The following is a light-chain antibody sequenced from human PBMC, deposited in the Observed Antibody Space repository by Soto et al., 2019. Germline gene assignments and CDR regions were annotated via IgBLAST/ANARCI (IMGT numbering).Light chain of an antibody. V-gene: IGKV3-15*01. Sequence: EIVMTQSPATLSVSPGETATLSCRASQSITSELAWYQQKPGQPHRLLIYGASTRAAGVPARFTGSGSGSEFTLTSSGLQSEDFAVYYCQQGHNWPLTFGQGTRLEI. CDR2: GAS. CDR1: QSITSE. CDR3: QQGHNWPLT. J-gene: IGKJ2*01.